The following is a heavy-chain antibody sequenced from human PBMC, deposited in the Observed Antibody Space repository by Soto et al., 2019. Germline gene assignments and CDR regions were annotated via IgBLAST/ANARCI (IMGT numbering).Heavy chain of an antibody. J-gene: IGHJ2*01. CDR2: INPYNGNT. CDR3: ARVGTTVTTYWYFDL. V-gene: IGHV1-18*01. Sequence: ASVKVSCKVSGYTFTSYGLSWVRQAPGQGLERMGWINPYNGNTKYAQKLQGRVTMTTDTSTRTAYMELRSLRSEDTAVYYCARVGTTVTTYWYFDLWGRGTLVTRLL. D-gene: IGHD4-17*01. CDR1: GYTFTSYG.